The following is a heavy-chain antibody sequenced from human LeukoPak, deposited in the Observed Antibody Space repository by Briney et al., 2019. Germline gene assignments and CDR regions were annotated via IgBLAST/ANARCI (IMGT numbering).Heavy chain of an antibody. Sequence: PSETLSLTCTVSGGSITSNSYYWGWIRQPPGNGLEWIGSIYYSGSTYYNPSLKSRVTISVDTSKSQFSLKLSSVTAADTAVYYCARQTLTVTSLFDYWGQGTLVTVSS. J-gene: IGHJ4*02. CDR2: IYYSGST. CDR1: GGSITSNSYY. V-gene: IGHV4-39*01. D-gene: IGHD4-17*01. CDR3: ARQTLTVTSLFDY.